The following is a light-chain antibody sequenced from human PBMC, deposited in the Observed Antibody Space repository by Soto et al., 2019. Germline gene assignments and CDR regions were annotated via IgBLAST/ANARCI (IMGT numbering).Light chain of an antibody. J-gene: IGLJ3*02. Sequence: TQPPSASGSPGQSVTISCTGTSSDVGAYNYVSWYQQHPGKAPKLMIYEVSKRPSGVPDRFSGSKSGNTASLTVSGLQAEDEADYYCSSYAGSNNWVFGGGTKLTVL. CDR2: EVS. CDR1: SSDVGAYNY. CDR3: SSYAGSNNWV. V-gene: IGLV2-8*01.